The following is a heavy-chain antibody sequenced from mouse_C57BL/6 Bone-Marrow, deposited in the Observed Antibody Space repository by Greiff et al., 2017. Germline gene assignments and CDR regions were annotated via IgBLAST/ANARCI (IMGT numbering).Heavy chain of an antibody. CDR1: GYSITSGYY. D-gene: IGHD1-1*01. Sequence: EVQLQESGPGLVKPSQSLSLTCSVTGYSITSGYYWNWIRQFPGNKLEWMGYISYDGSNNYNPSLKNRISITRDTSKNQFFLKLNSVTTEDTATYYCARDSYYYGSSYAMDYWGQGTSVTVSS. J-gene: IGHJ4*01. CDR3: ARDSYYYGSSYAMDY. CDR2: ISYDGSN. V-gene: IGHV3-6*01.